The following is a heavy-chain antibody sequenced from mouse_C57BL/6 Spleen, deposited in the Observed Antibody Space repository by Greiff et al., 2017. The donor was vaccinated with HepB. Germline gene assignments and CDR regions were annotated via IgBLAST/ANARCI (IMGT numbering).Heavy chain of an antibody. CDR1: GYTFTDYE. V-gene: IGHV1-15*01. D-gene: IGHD1-1*01. J-gene: IGHJ2*01. CDR3: TRSVITTVVGDYFDY. Sequence: VQLQQSGAELVRPGASVTLSCKASGYTFTDYEMHWVKQTPVHGLEWIGAIDPETGGTAYNQKFKGKAILTADKSSSTAYMELRSLTSEDSAVYYCTRSVITTVVGDYFDYWGQGTTLTVSS. CDR2: IDPETGGT.